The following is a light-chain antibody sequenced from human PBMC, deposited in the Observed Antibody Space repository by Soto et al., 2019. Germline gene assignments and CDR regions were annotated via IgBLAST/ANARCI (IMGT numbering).Light chain of an antibody. CDR3: QQNTNWPYT. J-gene: IGKJ2*01. CDR1: QALGNN. Sequence: EIVMMQSPATLSVSPRGRATLSCRASQALGNNLAWYQHKPGQAPRLLIYGASTRATGVPVRFSGSGSETEFTLSISSLQSDDLAVYYCQQNTNWPYTFGQGTKLEIE. V-gene: IGKV3-15*01. CDR2: GAS.